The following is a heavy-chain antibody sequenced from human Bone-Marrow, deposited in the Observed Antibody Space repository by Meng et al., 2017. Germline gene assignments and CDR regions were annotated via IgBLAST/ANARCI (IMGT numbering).Heavy chain of an antibody. D-gene: IGHD1-26*01. V-gene: IGHV3-30*04. CDR2: ISYDGSNK. Sequence: GGSLRLSCAASGFTFSSYAMHWVRQAPGKGLEWVAVISYDGSNKYYADSVKGRFTISRDNSKNTLYLQMNSLRAEDTALYYCARVSRGSYLDWGQGTLVTVSS. CDR3: ARVSRGSYLD. CDR1: GFTFSSYA. J-gene: IGHJ4*02.